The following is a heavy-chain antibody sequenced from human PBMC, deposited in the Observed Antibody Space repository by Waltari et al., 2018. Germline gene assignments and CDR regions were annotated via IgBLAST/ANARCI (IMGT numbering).Heavy chain of an antibody. V-gene: IGHV4-30-4*08. J-gene: IGHJ4*02. Sequence: QVQLQESGPGLVKPSQTLSLTCTVSGGSISSGDYYWSWIRQPPGKGLEWIGYIYYSGRTDYNPALKRRVTISEDTSKNQFSLKRSSGTAADTAVYYCARNLWGAAVAGTLYFDYWGQGTLVTVSS. CDR3: ARNLWGAAVAGTLYFDY. D-gene: IGHD6-19*01. CDR2: IYYSGRT. CDR1: GGSISSGDYY.